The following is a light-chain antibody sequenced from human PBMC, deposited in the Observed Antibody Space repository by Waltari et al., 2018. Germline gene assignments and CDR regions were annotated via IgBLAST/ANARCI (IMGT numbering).Light chain of an antibody. Sequence: QSALTQPPSASGSPGQSVTISCPGTSSDVGGYNYVSWYQQYPGKAPKLMIFEVTTRPSGVPERCTGSKSGNTASLTGSGLQAEDEADYYCSSYAGSNLWVFGGGTKLTVL. J-gene: IGLJ3*02. CDR1: SSDVGGYNY. CDR3: SSYAGSNLWV. CDR2: EVT. V-gene: IGLV2-8*01.